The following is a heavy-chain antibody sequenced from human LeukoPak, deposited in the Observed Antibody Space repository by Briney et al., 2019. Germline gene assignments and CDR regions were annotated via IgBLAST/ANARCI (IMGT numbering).Heavy chain of an antibody. Sequence: SETLSLTCTVSGYSISSGYYWGWIRQPPGKGLEWIGSIYHSGSTSYNPSLKSRLIISVDTSKNQFSLKLTSVTAADTAVYYCARDSRTYYGVPYWGQGTLVTVSS. J-gene: IGHJ4*02. V-gene: IGHV4-38-2*02. CDR2: IYHSGST. D-gene: IGHD3-10*01. CDR3: ARDSRTYYGVPY. CDR1: GYSISSGYY.